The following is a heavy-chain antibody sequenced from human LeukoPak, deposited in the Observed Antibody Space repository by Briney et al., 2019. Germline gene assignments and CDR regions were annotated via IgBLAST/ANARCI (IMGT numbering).Heavy chain of an antibody. J-gene: IGHJ4*02. D-gene: IGHD6-19*01. CDR2: INQDGSEK. Sequence: GGSLRLSCAASGFTFSNYWMSWVRQAQGKGLEWVANINQDGSEKYYVDSVKGRFTISRDNAKRSLYLQMNSLRAEDTAIYYCARDHSSGRDDYRGQGTLVSVSS. V-gene: IGHV3-7*01. CDR1: GFTFSNYW. CDR3: ARDHSSGRDDY.